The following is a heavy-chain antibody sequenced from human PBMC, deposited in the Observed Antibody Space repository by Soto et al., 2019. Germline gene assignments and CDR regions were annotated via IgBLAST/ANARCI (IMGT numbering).Heavy chain of an antibody. Sequence: GGSLRLSCAASGFTFSSYGMHWVRQAPGKGLEWVAVIWYDGSNKYYADSVKGRFTISRDNSKNTLYLQMNSLRAEDTAVYYCARDTPTYCSGGSCSIDYWGQGTLVTVSS. D-gene: IGHD2-15*01. J-gene: IGHJ4*02. CDR2: IWYDGSNK. V-gene: IGHV3-33*01. CDR1: GFTFSSYG. CDR3: ARDTPTYCSGGSCSIDY.